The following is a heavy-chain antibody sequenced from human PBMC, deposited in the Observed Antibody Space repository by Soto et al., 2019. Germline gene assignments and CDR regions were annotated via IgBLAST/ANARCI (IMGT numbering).Heavy chain of an antibody. J-gene: IGHJ6*03. Sequence: GESLKISCKCSGYKFTNYWIGWVRQMPGKGLEWMGIIYPGDSDTRYSPSFEGQVTISADKSINTAYLQWSSLKASDTAMYYCARQYCSSARCYGYYYYYYMDVWGKGTTVTVSS. CDR3: ARQYCSSARCYGYYYYYYMDV. V-gene: IGHV5-51*01. CDR2: IYPGDSDT. CDR1: GYKFTNYW. D-gene: IGHD2-2*01.